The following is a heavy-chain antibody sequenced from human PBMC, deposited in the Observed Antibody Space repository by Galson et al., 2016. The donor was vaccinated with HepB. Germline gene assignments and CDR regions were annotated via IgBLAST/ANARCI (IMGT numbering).Heavy chain of an antibody. CDR3: AKAQSSSWYDFVY. J-gene: IGHJ4*02. D-gene: IGHD6-19*01. CDR2: IDHSGGST. V-gene: IGHV3-23*01. CDR1: GFTFSSYA. Sequence: SLRLSCAASGFTFSSYALSWVRQAPGKGLEWVSVIDHSGGSTYYIGSVKGRFTISRDNSKNTLYLQMSSLRAEDTAVYYCAKAQSSSWYDFVYWGQGTLVTVSS.